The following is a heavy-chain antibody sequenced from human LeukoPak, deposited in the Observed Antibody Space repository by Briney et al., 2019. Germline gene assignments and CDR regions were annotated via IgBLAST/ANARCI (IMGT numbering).Heavy chain of an antibody. Sequence: PGRSLRLSCAASGFTFTLSSYGMHWVRQAPGKGLEWVAVISYEGSLKYYADSVKGRFTISRGTSKNMLYLQMNSLRAEDTAVYYCSRYNTSSWDYWGQGTLVTVSS. CDR2: ISYEGSLK. CDR3: SRYNTSSWDY. J-gene: IGHJ4*02. CDR1: GFTFTLSSYG. V-gene: IGHV3-33*01. D-gene: IGHD6-6*01.